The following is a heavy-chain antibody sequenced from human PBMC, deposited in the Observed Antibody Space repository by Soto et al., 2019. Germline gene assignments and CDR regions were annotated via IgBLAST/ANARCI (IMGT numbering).Heavy chain of an antibody. D-gene: IGHD1-26*01. CDR1: GFTFSSYA. Sequence: EVQLLESGGGLVQPGGSLRLSCAASGFTFSSYAMTWVRLTPGKGLEWVSGISGSGGGTYYADSVKGRFTISRDSSKSTLYLHMNGLRAGDTAVYYCAKVSLGATTITDYYYYGMDVWGQGTTVTVSS. CDR2: ISGSGGGT. J-gene: IGHJ6*02. CDR3: AKVSLGATTITDYYYYGMDV. V-gene: IGHV3-23*01.